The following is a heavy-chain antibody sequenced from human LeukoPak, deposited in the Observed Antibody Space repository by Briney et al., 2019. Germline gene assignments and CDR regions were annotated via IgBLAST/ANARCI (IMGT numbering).Heavy chain of an antibody. CDR3: VRPYHYDSGSRGTAFDV. V-gene: IGHV4-39*01. D-gene: IGHD3-10*01. CDR1: GGXITSSSHY. J-gene: IGHJ3*01. CDR2: VYDSGST. Sequence: PSETLSLICTVSGGXITSSSHYWGWIRQPPGKGLEWIACVYDSGSTYYNPSLKSRLTISVDTSKNQFSLKLSSVTAADTAIYYCVRPYHYDSGSRGTAFDVWGQGTMVTVSS.